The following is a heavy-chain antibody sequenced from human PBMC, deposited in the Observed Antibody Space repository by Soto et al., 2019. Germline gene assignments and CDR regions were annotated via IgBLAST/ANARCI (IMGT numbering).Heavy chain of an antibody. CDR3: ARTMQGFDF. Sequence: VQLQESGPGLVKPSQTLSLTCTVSGGSISNVDSYWNWIRQHPVKGLEWIGYIHYSGTTLYNPSLKSRITISVDTSNNQFSLNLSSVTAADTAMYYCARTMQGFDFWGQGTLVTVSS. J-gene: IGHJ4*02. CDR1: GGSISNVDSY. V-gene: IGHV4-31*03. D-gene: IGHD2-2*01. CDR2: IHYSGTT.